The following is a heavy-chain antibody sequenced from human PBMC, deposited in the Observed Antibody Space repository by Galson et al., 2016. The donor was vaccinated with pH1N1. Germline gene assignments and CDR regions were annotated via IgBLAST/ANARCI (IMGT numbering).Heavy chain of an antibody. CDR2: IDADNDNT. V-gene: IGHV1-3*01. CDR1: GYTFSTYA. Sequence: QSGAEVKKPGESLKISCKASGYTFSTYAIHWVRQAPGQRPEWMGWIDADNDNTKYSQKFQGRVTITRDTSASTAYMDLSSLTSEDTAVYYCARGNGRSSYISDYWGQGTLVTVSS. J-gene: IGHJ4*02. CDR3: ARGNGRSSYISDY. D-gene: IGHD6-6*01.